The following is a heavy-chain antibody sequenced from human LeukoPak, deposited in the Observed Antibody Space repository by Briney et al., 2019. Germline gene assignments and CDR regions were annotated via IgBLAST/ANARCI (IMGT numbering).Heavy chain of an antibody. V-gene: IGHV3-15*01. CDR3: TTSACTNGVCYTSVDY. CDR2: IKSKTDGGTT. D-gene: IGHD2-8*01. J-gene: IGHJ4*02. CDR1: GFTFSNAW. Sequence: PGGSLRLSCAASGFTFSNAWMSWVRQAPGKGLEWVGRIKSKTDGGTTDYAAPVKGRFTISRDDSTNTLYLQMNSLETEDTAVYYCTTSACTNGVCYTSVDYWGQGTLVTVSS.